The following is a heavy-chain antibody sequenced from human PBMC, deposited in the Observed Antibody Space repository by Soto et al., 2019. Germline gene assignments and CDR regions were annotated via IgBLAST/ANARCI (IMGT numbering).Heavy chain of an antibody. J-gene: IGHJ6*02. V-gene: IGHV1-24*01. CDR2: FDPEDGET. D-gene: IGHD3-9*01. CDR3: ATFLRYFDWSEPNYGMDV. Sequence: ASVKVSCKVSGYTLTELSMHWVRQAPGKGLEWMGGFDPEDGETIYAQKFQGRVTMTEDTSTDTAYMELSSLRSEDTAVYYCATFLRYFDWSEPNYGMDVWGQGTTVTVSS. CDR1: GYTLTELS.